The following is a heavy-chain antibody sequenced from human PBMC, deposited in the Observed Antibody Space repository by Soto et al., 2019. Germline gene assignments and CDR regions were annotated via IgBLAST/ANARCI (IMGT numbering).Heavy chain of an antibody. D-gene: IGHD1-26*01. CDR3: AKDKWELSYYFDY. CDR1: GFTFDDYA. Sequence: EVQLVESGGGLVQPGRSLRLSCAASGFTFDDYAMHWVRQAPGKGLEWVSGISWNSGNIGYADSVKGRFTISRDNAKNSLYLQMNSLRADDTVLYYCAKDKWELSYYFDYWGQGTLVTVAS. CDR2: ISWNSGNI. J-gene: IGHJ4*02. V-gene: IGHV3-9*01.